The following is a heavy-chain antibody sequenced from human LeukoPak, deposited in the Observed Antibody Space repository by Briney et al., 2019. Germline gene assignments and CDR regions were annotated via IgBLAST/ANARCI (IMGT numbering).Heavy chain of an antibody. J-gene: IGHJ4*02. Sequence: GGSLRLSCAASGFTFSNYNMNWVRQAPGKGLKWVSSISSGGNFIYYAHSVKGRFTISRDNAKNSLYLQMNSLRAEDTAVYYCASGGLSCSGGTCYSWGQGTLVTVSS. CDR3: ASGGLSCSGGTCYS. V-gene: IGHV3-21*01. CDR1: GFTFSNYN. D-gene: IGHD2-15*01. CDR2: ISSGGNFI.